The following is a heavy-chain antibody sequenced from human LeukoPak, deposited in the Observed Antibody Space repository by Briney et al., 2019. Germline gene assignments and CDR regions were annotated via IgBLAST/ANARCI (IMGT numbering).Heavy chain of an antibody. CDR2: IYWDDDK. CDR3: AHRTYYYDSSGHAFDY. Sequence: SGPTLVNPTQTLTLTCTFSGFSLSTSGVGVGWIRQPPGKALEWLALIYWDDDKRYSPSLKSRLTITKDTSKNQVVLTMTNMDPVDTATYYCAHRTYYYDSSGHAFDYWGQGTLVPVSS. V-gene: IGHV2-5*02. J-gene: IGHJ4*02. CDR1: GFSLSTSGVG. D-gene: IGHD3-22*01.